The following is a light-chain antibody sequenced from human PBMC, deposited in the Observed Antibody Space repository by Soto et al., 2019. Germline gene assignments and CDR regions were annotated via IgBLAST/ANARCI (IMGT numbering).Light chain of an antibody. CDR1: SSDVGSYNL. J-gene: IGLJ2*01. CDR3: CSYAGKVV. CDR2: EGS. Sequence: QSALTQPASVSGSPGQSITISCTGTSSDVGSYNLVSWYQQHPGKAPKLMIYEGSKRPSGVSNRFSGSKSGNTASLTISGLQAEDEADYYRCSYAGKVVFGGGTKLTVL. V-gene: IGLV2-23*01.